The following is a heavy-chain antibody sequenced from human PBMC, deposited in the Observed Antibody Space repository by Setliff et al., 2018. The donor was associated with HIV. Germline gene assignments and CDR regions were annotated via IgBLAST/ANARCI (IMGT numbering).Heavy chain of an antibody. D-gene: IGHD6-13*01. Sequence: PSETLSLTCAVYGGSFSSYYWSWIRQPPGKGLEWIGEINHSGSTNYNPSLKSRVTISVDTSMDQFSLKLNSVTAADTAVYYCAAASSWDPLLDYSYMDVWGKGTTVTVSS. CDR1: GGSFSSYY. CDR3: AAASSWDPLLDYSYMDV. V-gene: IGHV4-34*01. J-gene: IGHJ6*03. CDR2: INHSGST.